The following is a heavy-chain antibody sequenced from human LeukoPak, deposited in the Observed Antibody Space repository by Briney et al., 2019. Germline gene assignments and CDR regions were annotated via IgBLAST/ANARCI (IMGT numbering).Heavy chain of an antibody. V-gene: IGHV3-23*01. CDR3: AKEDYCSSTSCYNAGYYYYYGMDV. J-gene: IGHJ6*02. CDR2: ISGSGGST. CDR1: RFTFSSYA. D-gene: IGHD2-2*02. Sequence: GGSLRLSCAASRFTFSSYAMSWVRQAPGKGLEWVSAISGSGGSTYYADSVKGRFTISRNNSKNTLYLQMNSLRAEDTAVYYCAKEDYCSSTSCYNAGYYYYYGMDVWGQGTTVTVSS.